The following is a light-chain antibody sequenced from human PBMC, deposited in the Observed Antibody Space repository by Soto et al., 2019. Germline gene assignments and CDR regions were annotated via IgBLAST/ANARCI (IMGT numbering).Light chain of an antibody. Sequence: QSGLTQPPSGSGTPGQMVTISYSGSRSKIGSTNVYWSQKLSGPAPKLFIYRNTQRPSGVRGRLSGSKSGPSDSLAIRGIRSEDEADYYCATWDDSLKTYVFGNGTKVTVL. V-gene: IGLV1-47*01. CDR3: ATWDDSLKTYV. CDR2: RNT. J-gene: IGLJ1*01. CDR1: RSKIGSTN.